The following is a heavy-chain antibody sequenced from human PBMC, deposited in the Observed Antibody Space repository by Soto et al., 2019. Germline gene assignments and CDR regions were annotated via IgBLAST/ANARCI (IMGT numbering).Heavy chain of an antibody. Sequence: QGQLVQSGAEVKKPGASVRISCQASHYTFTSYGISWMRQAPGQGLEWLGWISAYNGDTKYAENLEGRVTMPADTSTCTAYMDLSSLRSDDTALYFWARDEATDVACHDALDIWDQGTMVTVSS. D-gene: IGHD4-4*01. V-gene: IGHV1-18*01. CDR2: ISAYNGDT. J-gene: IGHJ3*02. CDR1: HYTFTSYG. CDR3: ARDEATDVACHDALDI.